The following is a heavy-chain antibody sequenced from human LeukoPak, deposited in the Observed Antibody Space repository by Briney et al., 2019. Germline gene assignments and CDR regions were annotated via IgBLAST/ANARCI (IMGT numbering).Heavy chain of an antibody. V-gene: IGHV4-4*02. CDR3: ASTLYTGRPDY. J-gene: IGHJ4*02. CDR1: GGSNTTSHW. CDR2: AFHTGNT. Sequence: SETLSLTCAVSGGSNTTSHWWNWVRQPPGKGLEWIGEAFHTGNTNYNPSLKSRVTISVDKSKNQFSLKLTSVTAADTAVYYCASTLYTGRPDYWGQGTLVTVSS. D-gene: IGHD2/OR15-2a*01.